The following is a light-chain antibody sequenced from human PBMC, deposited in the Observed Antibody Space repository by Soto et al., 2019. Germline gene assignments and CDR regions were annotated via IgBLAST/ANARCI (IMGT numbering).Light chain of an antibody. CDR3: CSFANFNAFPYD. J-gene: IGLJ1*01. CDR1: SSDVGSHNL. Sequence: QSALTQPASVSGSLGQSVTISCTGTSSDVGSHNLVSWYQQHPGKAPNLIIYEVTQRPSGVSSRFSGSKSGNTASLTISGLQACDEAIYHCCSFANFNAFPYDVGTGTKV. CDR2: EVT. V-gene: IGLV2-23*02.